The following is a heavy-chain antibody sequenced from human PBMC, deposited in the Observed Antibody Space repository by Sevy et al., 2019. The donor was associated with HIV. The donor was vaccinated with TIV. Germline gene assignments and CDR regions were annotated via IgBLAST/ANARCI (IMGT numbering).Heavy chain of an antibody. CDR2: IYYSGST. J-gene: IGHJ6*02. Sequence: SETLSLTCTVSDGSISSYYWSWIRQPPGKGLEWIGYIYYSGSTNYNPSLKSRVTISVDTSKNQFSLKLSSVTAADTAVYYCARDRTAAAGIGDYYYYGMDVWGQGTTVTVSS. D-gene: IGHD6-13*01. CDR1: DGSISSYY. V-gene: IGHV4-59*01. CDR3: ARDRTAAAGIGDYYYYGMDV.